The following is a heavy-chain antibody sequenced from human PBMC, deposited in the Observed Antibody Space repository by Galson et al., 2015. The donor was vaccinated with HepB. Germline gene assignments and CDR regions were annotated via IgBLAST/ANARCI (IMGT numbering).Heavy chain of an antibody. D-gene: IGHD3-3*01. V-gene: IGHV1-46*01. J-gene: IGHJ4*02. CDR1: GYTFTSYY. Sequence: SVKVSCKASGYTFTSYYMHWVRQAPGQGLEWMGIINPSGGSTSYAQKFQGRVTMTRDTSRSTVYMELSSLRSEDTAVYYCARVGFWRAPPDYWGQGTLVTVSS. CDR2: INPSGGST. CDR3: ARVGFWRAPPDY.